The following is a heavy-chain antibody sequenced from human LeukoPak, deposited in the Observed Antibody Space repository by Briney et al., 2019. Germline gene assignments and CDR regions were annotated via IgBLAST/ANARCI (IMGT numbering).Heavy chain of an antibody. CDR1: GLTFSSYG. J-gene: IGHJ6*03. Sequence: GGSLRLSCAASGLTFSSYGMSWVRQAPGRGLEWVSSISTTGGTTYYADSVRGRFTISRDNSRNTLYLQMNSLRAEDTAIYYCAKNGDRGAYCSGGTCYPYYYYYMAVWGKGTTVTISS. V-gene: IGHV3-23*01. CDR3: AKNGDRGAYCSGGTCYPYYYYYMAV. D-gene: IGHD2-15*01. CDR2: ISTTGGTT.